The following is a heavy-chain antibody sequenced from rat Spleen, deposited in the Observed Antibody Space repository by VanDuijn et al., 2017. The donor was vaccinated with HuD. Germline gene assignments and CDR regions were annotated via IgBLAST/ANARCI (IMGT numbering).Heavy chain of an antibody. D-gene: IGHD1-11*01. Sequence: EVQLVESGGGLVQPGRSMKLSCAASGFTFSSFPMAWVRQAPTKGLEWVATISTSGGSTYYRDSVKGRFTISRDNAKNTLYLQMDSLRSEDTATYYCSRGGATRFDYWGQGVMVTVSS. CDR3: SRGGATRFDY. CDR2: ISTSGGST. CDR1: GFTFSSFP. J-gene: IGHJ2*01. V-gene: IGHV5-46*01.